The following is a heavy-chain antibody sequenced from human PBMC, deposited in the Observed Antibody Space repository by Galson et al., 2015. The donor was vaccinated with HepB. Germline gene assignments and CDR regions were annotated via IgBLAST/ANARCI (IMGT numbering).Heavy chain of an antibody. D-gene: IGHD3-10*01. V-gene: IGHV3-23*01. Sequence: SLRLSCAASGFTFSNYAIYWVRRAPGKGLEWVSTTSGSGATTYYADSVKGRFTISRDNSKNTLYLQMNSLRAEDTAVYYCAKDLGFGTVFYGMDVWGQGTTVTVSS. CDR2: TSGSGATT. CDR3: AKDLGFGTVFYGMDV. CDR1: GFTFSNYA. J-gene: IGHJ6*02.